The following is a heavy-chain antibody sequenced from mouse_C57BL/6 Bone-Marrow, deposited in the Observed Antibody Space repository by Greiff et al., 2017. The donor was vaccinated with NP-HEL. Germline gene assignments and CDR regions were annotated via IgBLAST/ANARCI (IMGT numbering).Heavy chain of an antibody. V-gene: IGHV1-42*01. CDR2: INPSTGGT. CDR3: AREDPYYGYWYFDV. D-gene: IGHD1-1*01. J-gene: IGHJ1*03. Sequence: EVQLQQSGPELVKPGASVKISCKASGYSFTGYYMNWVKQSPEKSLEWIGEINPSTGGTTYNQKFKAKATLTVDKSSSTAYMQLKSLTSEDSAVYYCAREDPYYGYWYFDVWGTGTTVTVSS. CDR1: GYSFTGYY.